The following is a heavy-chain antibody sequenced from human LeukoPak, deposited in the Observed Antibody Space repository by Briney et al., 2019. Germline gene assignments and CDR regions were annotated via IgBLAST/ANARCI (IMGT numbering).Heavy chain of an antibody. D-gene: IGHD3-10*01. CDR2: INPNSGGT. Sequence: ASVKVSCKASGYTFTGYYIHWVRQAPGQGLEWMGWINPNSGGTNYAQKFQGRVTMTRDTTISTAYMELSSLRSDDTAVYYCARDAHYYGSGSYPYNWFDPWGQGTLVTVSS. J-gene: IGHJ5*02. V-gene: IGHV1-2*02. CDR1: GYTFTGYY. CDR3: ARDAHYYGSGSYPYNWFDP.